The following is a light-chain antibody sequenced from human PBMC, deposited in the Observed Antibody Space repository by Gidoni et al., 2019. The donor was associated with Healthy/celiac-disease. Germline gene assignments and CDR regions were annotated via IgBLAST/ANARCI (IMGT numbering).Light chain of an antibody. CDR3: QQYGSSQT. CDR2: GAS. V-gene: IGKV3-20*01. J-gene: IGKJ1*01. CDR1: QSVSSSY. Sequence: ELVLTPSPGTLSLSPWERATLSCRASQSVSSSYLAWYQQKPGQAPRLLIYGASRRATGIPDRFSGSGSGTDFTLTISRLEPEDFAVYYCQQYGSSQTFGQGTKVEIK.